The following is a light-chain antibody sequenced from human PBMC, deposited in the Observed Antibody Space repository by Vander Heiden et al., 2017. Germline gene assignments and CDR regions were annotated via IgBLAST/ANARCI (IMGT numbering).Light chain of an antibody. J-gene: IGKJ4*01. V-gene: IGKV3-11*01. CDR1: QSVSSY. CDR3: QQRSNGHQVSLT. Sequence: EIVLTQSPATLSLSPGERATLSCRASQSVSSYLAWYQQKPGQAPRLLIYDASNRATGIPDRFSGSGYGKDFTLTISSLDPEEFAVYYCQQRSNGHQVSLTFGGGTKVEIK. CDR2: DAS.